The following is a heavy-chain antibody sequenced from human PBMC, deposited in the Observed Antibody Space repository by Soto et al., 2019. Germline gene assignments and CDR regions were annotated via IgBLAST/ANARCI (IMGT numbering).Heavy chain of an antibody. CDR2: ISSSGTSA. V-gene: IGHV3-11*05. Sequence: QVQLEESGGGLVKPGGSLRLSCAASGFTFSAVYMSWIRQAPNKGLEYISYISSSGTSANYADSVKGRFTISRDNAKNALYLQMNSLRAEDTAVYYCARDRGAVTGHDGDYWGHGALVTVSS. CDR1: GFTFSAVY. D-gene: IGHD6-19*01. CDR3: ARDRGAVTGHDGDY. J-gene: IGHJ4*01.